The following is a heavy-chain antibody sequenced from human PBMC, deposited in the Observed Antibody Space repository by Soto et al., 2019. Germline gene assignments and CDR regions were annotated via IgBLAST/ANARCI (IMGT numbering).Heavy chain of an antibody. V-gene: IGHV4-59*01. CDR1: GASISSYY. J-gene: IGHJ4*02. CDR2: MYYRGST. Sequence: SETLSLTCTVSGASISSYYWTWIRQPPGKGLEWIGFMYYRGSTNYNPSLKSRVTMSVDTSKSHFSLKLSSVTAADTAVYFCARANLYDCGGACYQGSVFDDWGQGTRVTVSS. D-gene: IGHD2-21*01. CDR3: ARANLYDCGGACYQGSVFDD.